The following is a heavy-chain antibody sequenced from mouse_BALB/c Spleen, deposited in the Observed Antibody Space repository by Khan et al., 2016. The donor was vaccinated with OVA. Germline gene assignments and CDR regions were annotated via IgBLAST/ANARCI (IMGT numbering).Heavy chain of an antibody. CDR3: APVGSYYVSFVY. CDR2: IYPFNDAT. CDR1: GYTFTSYV. Sequence: EVQLQESGPEVVKPGASVKMSCKASGYTFTSYVMHWVKQKPGQGLEWIGYIYPFNDATKFNEKFNGKATLTSDKSSSTAYMELSSLTSEDSAVYYRAPVGSYYVSFVYWDQGTLVTVSA. D-gene: IGHD1-1*01. J-gene: IGHJ3*01. V-gene: IGHV1S136*01.